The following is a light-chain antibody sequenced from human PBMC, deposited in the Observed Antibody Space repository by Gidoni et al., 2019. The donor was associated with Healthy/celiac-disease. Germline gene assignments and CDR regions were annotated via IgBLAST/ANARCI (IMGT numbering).Light chain of an antibody. CDR1: QSVSSSY. CDR2: GAS. Sequence: EIVLTQSPGTLSLSPGERATLSCRASQSVSSSYLAWYQQKPGQAPRLLLYGASSRATGNPGKFNGSGAGKRFNLNISRLEPEDFAVYYCQQYGSSPWTFGQGTKVEIK. CDR3: QQYGSSPWT. J-gene: IGKJ1*01. V-gene: IGKV3-20*01.